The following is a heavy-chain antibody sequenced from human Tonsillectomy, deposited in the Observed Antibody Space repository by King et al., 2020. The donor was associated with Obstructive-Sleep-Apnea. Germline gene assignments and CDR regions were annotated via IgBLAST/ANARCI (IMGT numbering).Heavy chain of an antibody. CDR1: GFSLSNFA. CDR3: ARPRTRQGSSNIHPLDY. Sequence: VQLVESGGGVVQPGKSLTLSCAASGFSLSNFAVHWVRHAPGKGLEWVSLISYDGGEKFYADSVKGRFTISRDNYKNILYLEMNSLGTEDTATYYCARPRTRQGSSNIHPLDYWGQGTQVIVSS. J-gene: IGHJ4*02. D-gene: IGHD6-6*01. V-gene: IGHV3-30-3*01. CDR2: ISYDGGEK.